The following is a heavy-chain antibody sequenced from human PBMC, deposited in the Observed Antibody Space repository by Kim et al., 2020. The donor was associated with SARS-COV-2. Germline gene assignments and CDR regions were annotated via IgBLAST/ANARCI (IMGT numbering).Heavy chain of an antibody. Sequence: DSAPRYSPSFQGQVTISADKSINTAYRQWSSLKASDTAMYYCARGINRFDPWGQGTLVTVSS. CDR2: DSAP. V-gene: IGHV5-51*01. J-gene: IGHJ5*02. CDR3: ARGINRFDP.